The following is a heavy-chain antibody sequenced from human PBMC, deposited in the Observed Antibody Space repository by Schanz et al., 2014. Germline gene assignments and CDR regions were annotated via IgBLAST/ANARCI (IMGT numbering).Heavy chain of an antibody. CDR1: GYTFSDYG. CDR3: ARGGYSSGWYDRDIAHFDY. Sequence: QVQLVQSGADVKKPGASVKVSCKTSGYTFSDYGITWVRQAPGQGLEWVGWISPYTGNTHYFDKMEGRVTMTTDTSTSTAYMELRSLRSDDTAVYYCARGGYSSGWYDRDIAHFDYWGQGTLXTVSS. J-gene: IGHJ4*02. CDR2: ISPYTGNT. V-gene: IGHV1-18*01. D-gene: IGHD6-19*01.